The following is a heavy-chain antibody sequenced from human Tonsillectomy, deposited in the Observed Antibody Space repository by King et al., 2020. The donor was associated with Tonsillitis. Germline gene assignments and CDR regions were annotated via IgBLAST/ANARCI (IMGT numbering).Heavy chain of an antibody. CDR3: AREQQLRRGAFDI. CDR2: INTEGSAT. V-gene: IGHV3-74*01. CDR1: GFRFSSYW. Sequence: VQLVESGGGLVQPGGSLRLSCAASGFRFSSYWMHWVRQVPGKGLMWVSRINTEGSATTYAGSVRGRFTFSRDNAKNTLYLQMNSLRAEDTAVYYCAREQQLRRGAFDIWGQGTMVIVSS. D-gene: IGHD6-13*01. J-gene: IGHJ3*02.